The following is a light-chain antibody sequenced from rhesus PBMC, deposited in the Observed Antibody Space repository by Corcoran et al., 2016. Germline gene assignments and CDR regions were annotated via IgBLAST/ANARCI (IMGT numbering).Light chain of an antibody. Sequence: DIQMTQSPSSLSASVGDRVTITCRASQGITNDLAWYQQKPGETPKLLIYEASSLQSGIPSRFSGSGSGTDFTLTISSLQSEDFATYYCQHYYSTTYSFGQGTKVEIK. CDR3: QHYYSTTYS. V-gene: IGKV1-25*01. CDR2: EAS. CDR1: QGITND. J-gene: IGKJ2*01.